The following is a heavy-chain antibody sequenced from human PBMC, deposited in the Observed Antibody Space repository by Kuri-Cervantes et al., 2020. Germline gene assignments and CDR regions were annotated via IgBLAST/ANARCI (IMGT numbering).Heavy chain of an antibody. CDR3: ARGGYCSSTSCYGFDY. CDR2: ISSSGSTI. V-gene: IGHV3-48*03. D-gene: IGHD2-2*01. Sequence: GGSLRLSCAASGFTFSSYEMNWVRQAPGKGLEWVSYISSSGSTIYYADSVKGRFTISRDNAKDSLYLQMNSLRAEDTAVYYCARGGYCSSTSCYGFDYWGQGTLVTVSS. CDR1: GFTFSSYE. J-gene: IGHJ4*02.